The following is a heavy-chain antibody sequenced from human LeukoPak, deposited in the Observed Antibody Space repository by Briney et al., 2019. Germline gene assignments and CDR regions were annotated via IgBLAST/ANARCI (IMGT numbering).Heavy chain of an antibody. V-gene: IGHV3-23*01. CDR1: GFTFSSYA. CDR3: AKDLNYDSSGYYYRNAFDI. D-gene: IGHD3-22*01. J-gene: IGHJ3*02. Sequence: GGSLRLSCAASGFTFSSYAMSWVRQAPGKGLEWVSAISGSGGSTYYADSVKGRFTISRDNSRNTQYLQMNSLRAEDTAVYYCAKDLNYDSSGYYYRNAFDIWGQGTMVTVSS. CDR2: ISGSGGST.